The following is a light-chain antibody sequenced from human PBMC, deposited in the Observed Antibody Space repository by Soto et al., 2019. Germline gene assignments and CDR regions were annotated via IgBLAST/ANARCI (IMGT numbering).Light chain of an antibody. CDR2: GAS. V-gene: IGKV3-20*01. CDR3: QQYGSSPPEYT. CDR1: QSVSSSY. J-gene: IGKJ2*01. Sequence: EIVLAQSPGTLSLSPGERATLSCRASQSVSSSYLAWYQQKPGQAPRLLIYGASSRATGITDRFSGSGSGTDFTFTSSRLEPEDFAVYYCQQYGSSPPEYTFGQGTKLEIK.